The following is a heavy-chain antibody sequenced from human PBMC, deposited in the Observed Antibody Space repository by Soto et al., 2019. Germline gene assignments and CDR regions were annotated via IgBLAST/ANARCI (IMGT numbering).Heavy chain of an antibody. CDR3: ARGDRGAFDI. V-gene: IGHV3-74*01. J-gene: IGHJ3*02. CDR2: IHSDGSST. CDR1: GFTFSYYW. D-gene: IGHD1-26*01. Sequence: EVQLVESGGGLVQPGESLRLSCAASGFTFSYYWMHWVRQAPGKGLVWVSRIHSDGSSTTYADSVKGRFTISSDNARNTVYLKMNSLRVEDTAVYYCARGDRGAFDIWGQGTVVTVSS.